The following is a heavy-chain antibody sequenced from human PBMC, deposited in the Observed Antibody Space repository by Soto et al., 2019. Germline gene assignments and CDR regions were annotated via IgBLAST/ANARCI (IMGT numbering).Heavy chain of an antibody. CDR2: IIPIFGTA. J-gene: IGHJ4*02. Sequence: ASVKVSCKASGGTFSSYAISWVRQAPGQGLEWMGGIIPIFGTANYAQKFQGRVTITADESTSTAYMELSSLRSEDTAVYYCAREYGDYRHFDYWGQGTLVTVSS. CDR1: GGTFSSYA. D-gene: IGHD4-17*01. V-gene: IGHV1-69*13. CDR3: AREYGDYRHFDY.